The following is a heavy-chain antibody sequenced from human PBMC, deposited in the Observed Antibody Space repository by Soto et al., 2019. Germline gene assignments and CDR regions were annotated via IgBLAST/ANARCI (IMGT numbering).Heavy chain of an antibody. Sequence: GGSLRLSCAASGFTFSSYAMTWVRQAPGEGLEWVSVISDGGGNTYYADSVKGRFTISRDNSKNTLYLQMNSLRAEDTAVYYCAKTGRSVARSSPVDYWGQGVLVTVSS. J-gene: IGHJ4*02. CDR1: GFTFSSYA. CDR3: AKTGRSVARSSPVDY. D-gene: IGHD2-15*01. V-gene: IGHV3-23*01. CDR2: ISDGGGNT.